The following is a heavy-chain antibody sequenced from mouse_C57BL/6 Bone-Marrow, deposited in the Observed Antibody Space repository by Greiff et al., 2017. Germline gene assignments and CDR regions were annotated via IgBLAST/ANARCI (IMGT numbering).Heavy chain of an antibody. J-gene: IGHJ2*01. Sequence: QVQLKRPGAELVKPGASVKLSCKASGYTFTSYWMHWVKQRPGQGLEWIGMIHPNSGSTNYNEKFKSKATLTVDKSSSTAYMQLSSLTSEDSAVYYCARSKRRGFDYWGQGTTLTVSS. CDR2: IHPNSGST. CDR3: ARSKRRGFDY. V-gene: IGHV1-64*01. CDR1: GYTFTSYW.